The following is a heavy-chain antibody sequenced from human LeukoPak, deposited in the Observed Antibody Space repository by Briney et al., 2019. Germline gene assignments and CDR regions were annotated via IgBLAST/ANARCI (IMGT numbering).Heavy chain of an antibody. CDR3: GRRAPTSTTVVSARYWYFDL. Sequence: GGSLRLSCAASGFSFNIYDMSWVRQAPGKGLEWVSAIRESGDSTYYADSVKGRFTVSRDNSRNTLFLQMNDLRAEDTATYYCGRRAPTSTTVVSARYWYFDLWGRGTLVTVSS. D-gene: IGHD4-23*01. CDR2: IRESGDST. V-gene: IGHV3-23*01. J-gene: IGHJ2*01. CDR1: GFSFNIYD.